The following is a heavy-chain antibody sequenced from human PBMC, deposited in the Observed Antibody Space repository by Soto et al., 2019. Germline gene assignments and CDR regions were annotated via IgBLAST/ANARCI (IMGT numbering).Heavy chain of an antibody. Sequence: QVQLVQSGAEVKKPGASVKVSCKASGYTFTSYYMHCVRQAPGQGLEWMGIINPSGGSTSYGQKFQGRVTMTRDTSTSTVYMELSSLRSEDTSVYYCARLGRGDIVVVVAATDWGHGTLVTVSS. CDR2: INPSGGST. CDR1: GYTFTSYY. J-gene: IGHJ4*01. CDR3: ARLGRGDIVVVVAATD. V-gene: IGHV1-46*01. D-gene: IGHD2-15*01.